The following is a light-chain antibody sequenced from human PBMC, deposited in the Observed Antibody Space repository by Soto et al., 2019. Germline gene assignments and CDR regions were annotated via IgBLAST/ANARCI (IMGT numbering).Light chain of an antibody. V-gene: IGKV1-5*03. J-gene: IGKJ1*01. CDR3: QHSKT. CDR1: QFISSW. CDR2: KAS. Sequence: DIQMTQSPSTLSASVGDRVSITCRVSQFISSWLAWYQQKPGQPPKLLIYKASNLESGAPSRFSGSGSGTEFTLTISSLQPDDCATYYCQHSKTFGQGTKGDIK.